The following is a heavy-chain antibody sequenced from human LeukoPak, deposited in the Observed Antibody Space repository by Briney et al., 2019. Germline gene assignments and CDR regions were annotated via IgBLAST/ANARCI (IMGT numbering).Heavy chain of an antibody. D-gene: IGHD2-15*01. Sequence: GGSLRLSCAASGFTFSSYGMHWVRQAPGKGLEWVAVIWCDGSNKYYADSVKGRFTISRDNSKNTLYLQMNSLRAEDTAVYYCARAGYCRGGSCYDAFHIWGQGTMVTVSS. CDR1: GFTFSSYG. CDR3: ARAGYCRGGSCYDAFHI. V-gene: IGHV3-33*01. CDR2: IWCDGSNK. J-gene: IGHJ3*02.